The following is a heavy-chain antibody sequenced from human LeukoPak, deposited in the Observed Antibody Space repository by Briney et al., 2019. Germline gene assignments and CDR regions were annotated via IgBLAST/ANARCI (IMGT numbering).Heavy chain of an antibody. Sequence: GGSLRLSCAASGFTFSSYGMHWVRQAPGKGLEWVAIISYDGSDKYSADSVKGRFTISRDNSKNTLFLQMNSLRADDTAVYYCAKETGTTGTMSAFDIWGLGTMVTVSS. CDR1: GFTFSSYG. V-gene: IGHV3-30*18. CDR3: AKETGTTGTMSAFDI. CDR2: ISYDGSDK. J-gene: IGHJ3*02. D-gene: IGHD1-1*01.